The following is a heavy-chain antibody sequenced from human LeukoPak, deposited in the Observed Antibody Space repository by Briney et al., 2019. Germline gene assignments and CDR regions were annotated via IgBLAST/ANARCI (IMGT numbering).Heavy chain of an antibody. J-gene: IGHJ5*02. CDR3: ARDREGANWFDP. CDR1: GFTFSDYA. CDR2: ISSSSSYI. V-gene: IGHV3-21*01. Sequence: PGGSLRLSCVASGFTFSDYAMTWVRQAPGKGLEWVSSISSSSSYIYYADSVKGRFTISRDNAKNSLYLQMNSLRAEDTAVYYCARDREGANWFDPWGQGTLVTVSS.